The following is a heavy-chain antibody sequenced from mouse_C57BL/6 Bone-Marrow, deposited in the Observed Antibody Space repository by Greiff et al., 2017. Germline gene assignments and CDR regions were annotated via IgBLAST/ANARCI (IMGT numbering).Heavy chain of an antibody. V-gene: IGHV1-81*01. CDR3: AATVVGDFDV. D-gene: IGHD1-1*01. J-gene: IGHJ1*03. CDR1: GYTFTSYG. CDR2: IYPRSGNT. Sequence: QVQLQQSGAELARPGASVKLSCKASGYTFTSYGISWVKQRTGQGLEWIGEIYPRSGNTYYNEKFKGKATLTADKSSSTAYMELRSLTSEDSAVYFCAATVVGDFDVWGTGTTGTVSS.